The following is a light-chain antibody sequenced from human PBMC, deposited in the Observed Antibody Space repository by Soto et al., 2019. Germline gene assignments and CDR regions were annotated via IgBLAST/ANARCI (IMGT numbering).Light chain of an antibody. CDR2: DVS. J-gene: IGLJ1*01. Sequence: QSVLTQPRSASGSPGQSVTISCTGTSSVVGGYNYVSWYQQHPGKAPKLMIYDVSKRPSGVPDRFSGSKSGNTASLTISGLQAEDEADYYCCSYAGSYTYVFGTGTKVTGL. CDR1: SSVVGGYNY. CDR3: CSYAGSYTYV. V-gene: IGLV2-11*01.